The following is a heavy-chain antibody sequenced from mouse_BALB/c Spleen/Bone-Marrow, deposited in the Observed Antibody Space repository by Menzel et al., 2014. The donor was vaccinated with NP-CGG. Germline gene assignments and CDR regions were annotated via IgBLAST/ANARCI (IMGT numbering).Heavy chain of an antibody. Sequence: QVHVKQSGAELVRPGTSVKISCKASGYAFTNYWLGWVKQRPGHGLEWIGDIYPGSGNTYYNEKFKGKATLTADKSSSTAYMQLSSLTSEDSAVYFCARLRGYSQAWFAYWGQGTLATVSA. D-gene: IGHD2-3*01. J-gene: IGHJ3*01. CDR3: ARLRGYSQAWFAY. V-gene: IGHV1-63*01. CDR2: IYPGSGNT. CDR1: GYAFTNYW.